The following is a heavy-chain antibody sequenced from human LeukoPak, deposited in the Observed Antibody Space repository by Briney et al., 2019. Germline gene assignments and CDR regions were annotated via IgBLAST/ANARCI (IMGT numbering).Heavy chain of an antibody. D-gene: IGHD2-2*01. CDR1: GFTFSTYA. V-gene: IGHV3-23*01. J-gene: IGHJ4*02. CDR2: ISGSDGST. CDR3: AKGSSTSWPSFDY. Sequence: PGGSLRLSCAASGFTFSTYAMSWVRQAPGKGLEGVSAISGSDGSTYYADSVKGRFIISRDNSKNTLYLQMNSLRAEDTAVYYCAKGSSTSWPSFDYWGQGTLVTVSS.